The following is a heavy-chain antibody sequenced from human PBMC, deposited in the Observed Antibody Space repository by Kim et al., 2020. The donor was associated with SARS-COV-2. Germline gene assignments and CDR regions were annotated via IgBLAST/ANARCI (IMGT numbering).Heavy chain of an antibody. CDR3: AGDRTYGGNYYYNY. CDR1: GFTFSDYY. V-gene: IGHV3-11*01. CDR2: ISSSGSTM. Sequence: GGSLRLSCAASGFTFSDYYMSWIRQAPGKGLEWVSYISSSGSTMYYADSVKGRFTISRDNAKNSLYLQMNSLRAEDTAVYYCAGDRTYGGNYYYNYWGQGPLVTVSS. D-gene: IGHD1-26*01. J-gene: IGHJ4*02.